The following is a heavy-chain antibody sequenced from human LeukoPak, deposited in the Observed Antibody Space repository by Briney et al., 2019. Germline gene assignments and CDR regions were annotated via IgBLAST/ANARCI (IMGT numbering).Heavy chain of an antibody. CDR1: GGSFSGYY. J-gene: IGHJ4*02. Sequence: SETLSLTCAVYGGSFSGYYWSWIRQPPGKGLEWIGEINHGGSTNYNPSLKSRVTISVDTSKNQFSLKLSSVTAADTAVYYCAREHVWGSYRKSPFFDYWGQGTLVTVSS. CDR2: INHGGST. CDR3: AREHVWGSYRKSPFFDY. D-gene: IGHD3-16*02. V-gene: IGHV4-34*01.